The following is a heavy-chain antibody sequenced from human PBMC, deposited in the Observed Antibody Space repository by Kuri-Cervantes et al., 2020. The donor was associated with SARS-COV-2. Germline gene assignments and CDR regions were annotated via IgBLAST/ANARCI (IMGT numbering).Heavy chain of an antibody. Sequence: SVKVSCKASGFTFTSSAVQWVRQARGQRLEWIGWIVVGSGNTNYAQKFQERVTITRDMSTSTAYMELSSLRSEDTAVYYCARKPPDTAMAYFDPWGQGTLVTAPQ. V-gene: IGHV1-58*01. CDR3: ARKPPDTAMAYFDP. J-gene: IGHJ5*02. CDR1: GFTFTSSA. D-gene: IGHD5-18*01. CDR2: IVVGSGNT.